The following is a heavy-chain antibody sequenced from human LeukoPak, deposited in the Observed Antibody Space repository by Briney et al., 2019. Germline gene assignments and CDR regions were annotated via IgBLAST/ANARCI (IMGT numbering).Heavy chain of an antibody. Sequence: GASVKVSCKASGYTFTGYYIHWMRQAPGQGLEWMGWINPNSGGTNYAQKFQGRVTMTRDTSISTAYMELSRLRSDDTAVYYCARIEASVGYWGQGTLVTVSS. V-gene: IGHV1-2*02. CDR2: INPNSGGT. CDR3: ARIEASVGY. J-gene: IGHJ4*02. D-gene: IGHD1-26*01. CDR1: GYTFTGYY.